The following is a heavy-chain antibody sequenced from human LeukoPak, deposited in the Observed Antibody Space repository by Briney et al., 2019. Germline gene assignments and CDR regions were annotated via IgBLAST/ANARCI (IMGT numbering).Heavy chain of an antibody. CDR1: SGSISSGDYY. CDR2: IYHSGST. D-gene: IGHD3-10*01. V-gene: IGHV4-30-2*01. Sequence: SQTLSLTCTVSSGSISSGDYYWSWIRQPPGKGLEWIGYIYHSGSTYYNPSLKSRVTISVDRSKNQFSLKLSSVTAADTAVYYCARAEMVRGVYYYYYYMDVWGKGTTVTVSS. CDR3: ARAEMVRGVYYYYYYMDV. J-gene: IGHJ6*03.